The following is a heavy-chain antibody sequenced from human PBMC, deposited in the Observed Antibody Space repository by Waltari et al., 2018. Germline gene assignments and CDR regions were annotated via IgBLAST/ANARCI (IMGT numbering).Heavy chain of an antibody. V-gene: IGHV3-53*02. CDR1: GFSVSSNH. Sequence: EVQLVETGGGLIQPGGSLRLSCAVSGFSVSSNHVTWVRQVPGKGLEWVSVSANDGGTYVADSVKGRFTISRDSSKNTVLLQMNMLRVDDTAVYYCAAYGGYSYWGQGTLVTVSS. CDR3: AAYGGYSY. J-gene: IGHJ4*02. D-gene: IGHD3-22*01. CDR2: SANDGGT.